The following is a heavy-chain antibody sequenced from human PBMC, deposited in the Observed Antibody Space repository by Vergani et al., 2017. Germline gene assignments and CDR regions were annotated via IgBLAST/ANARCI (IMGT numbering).Heavy chain of an antibody. CDR1: GFTFSSYA. J-gene: IGHJ4*02. V-gene: IGHV3-23*01. D-gene: IGHD3-22*01. CDR3: AKVPLYYYDSSGYKVGDDY. Sequence: EVQLLESGGGLVQPGGSLRLSCAASGFTFSSYAMSWVRQAPGKGLEWVSAISGSGGSTYYADSVKGRFTISRDNSKNTLYLQMNSLRAEDTAVYYCAKVPLYYYDSSGYKVGDDYWGQGTLVTVSS. CDR2: ISGSGGST.